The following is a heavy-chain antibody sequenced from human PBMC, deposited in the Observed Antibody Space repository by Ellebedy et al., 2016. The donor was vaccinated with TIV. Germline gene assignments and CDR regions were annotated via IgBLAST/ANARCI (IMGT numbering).Heavy chain of an antibody. CDR1: GFSFSSYA. CDR2: ISYDGSNK. V-gene: IGHV3-30*01. Sequence: GESLKISCAASGFSFSSYAMHWVRQAPGKGLDWVAVISYDGSNKYYADSVKGRFTISRDNSKDTLYLQMNSLRAEDTAVYYCARQYCSGTSCSYPQHFDYWGQGTLVTVSS. CDR3: ARQYCSGTSCSYPQHFDY. D-gene: IGHD2-2*01. J-gene: IGHJ4*02.